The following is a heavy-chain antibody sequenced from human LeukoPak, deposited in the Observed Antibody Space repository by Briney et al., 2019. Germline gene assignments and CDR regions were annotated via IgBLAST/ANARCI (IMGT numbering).Heavy chain of an antibody. V-gene: IGHV3-74*01. J-gene: IGHJ4*02. CDR1: GFTFGRYW. Sequence: PGGSLRLFCADSGFTFGRYWMHWVRQAPGKGLVWVSHITTDGSETSYADSVKGGFTISRDNANNTLYLQMNSLRAEDTAVYYCARGAIVGANFDYWGQGTLVTVSS. CDR2: ITTDGSET. D-gene: IGHD1-26*01. CDR3: ARGAIVGANFDY.